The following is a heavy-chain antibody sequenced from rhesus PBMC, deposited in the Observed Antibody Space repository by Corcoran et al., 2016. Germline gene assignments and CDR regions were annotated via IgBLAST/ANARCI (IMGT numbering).Heavy chain of an antibody. CDR2: IYGGSGGT. J-gene: IGHJ5-1*01. CDR1: VASISSHS. CDR3: AREYSNYPEYNRFDV. V-gene: IGHV4-147*01. D-gene: IGHD4-23*01. Sequence: QVQLQESGPGLVKPSSTLPLPCAVSVASISSHSWTWIRHPPVTRLEWIGYIYGGSGGTSYNPSLKSRVTISKDTAKNQFSLKLSSVTAADTAVYYWAREYSNYPEYNRFDVWGAGVLVTVSS.